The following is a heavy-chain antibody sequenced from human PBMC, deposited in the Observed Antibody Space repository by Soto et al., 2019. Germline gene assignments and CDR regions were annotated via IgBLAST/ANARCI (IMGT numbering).Heavy chain of an antibody. CDR3: ARGVVRLGKAAEQDPASDAFDI. CDR1: GFTFSSYW. V-gene: IGHV3-74*01. J-gene: IGHJ3*02. D-gene: IGHD6-13*01. CDR2: INSDGSST. Sequence: GSLRLSCAASGFTFSSYWMHWVRQAPGKGLVWVSRINSDGSSTSYADSVKGRFTISRDNAKNTLYLQMNSLRAEDTAVYYCARGVVRLGKAAEQDPASDAFDIWGQGTMVTVSS.